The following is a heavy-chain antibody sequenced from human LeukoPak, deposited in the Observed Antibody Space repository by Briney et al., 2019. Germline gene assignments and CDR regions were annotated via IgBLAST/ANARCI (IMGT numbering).Heavy chain of an antibody. CDR1: GGSISSSSYY. CDR2: IYYSGST. Sequence: SETLSLTCTVSGGSISSSSYYWGWIRQPPGKGLEWIGSIYYSGSTYYNPSLKSRVTISVDTSKNQFSLKLSSVTAADTAVYYCARARPYSSSWYAYYYYYYYMDAWGKGTTVTVSS. D-gene: IGHD6-13*01. J-gene: IGHJ6*03. V-gene: IGHV4-39*07. CDR3: ARARPYSSSWYAYYYYYYYMDA.